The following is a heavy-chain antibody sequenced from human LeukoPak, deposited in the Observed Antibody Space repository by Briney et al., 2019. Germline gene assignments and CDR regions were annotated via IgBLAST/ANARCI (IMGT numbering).Heavy chain of an antibody. CDR3: ARVRLIRLWFGELLYGTFDY. V-gene: IGHV1-18*04. CDR2: ISAYNGNT. J-gene: IGHJ4*02. D-gene: IGHD3-10*01. Sequence: GASVKVSCKASGYTFTSYGISWVRQAPGQGLEWMGWISAYNGNTNYAQKLQGRVTMTTDTSTSTAYMELRSLRSDDTAVYYCARVRLIRLWFGELLYGTFDYWGQGTLVTVSS. CDR1: GYTFTSYG.